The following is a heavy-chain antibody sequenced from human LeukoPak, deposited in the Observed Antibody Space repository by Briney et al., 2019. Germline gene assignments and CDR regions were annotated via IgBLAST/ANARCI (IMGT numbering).Heavy chain of an antibody. CDR3: ARLSYYDFWSGPLYYFDY. V-gene: IGHV4-59*08. D-gene: IGHD3-3*01. J-gene: IGHJ4*02. CDR1: GGSISSYY. CDR2: IYYSGST. Sequence: PSETLSLTCTVSGGSISSYYWSWIRQPPGKGLEWIGYIYYSGSTNYNPSLKSRVTISVDTSKNQFSLKLSSVTAADTAVYYCARLSYYDFWSGPLYYFDYWGQGTLVTVSS.